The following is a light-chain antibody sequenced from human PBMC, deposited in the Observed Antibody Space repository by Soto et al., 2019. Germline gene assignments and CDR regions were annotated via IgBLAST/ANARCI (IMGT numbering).Light chain of an antibody. V-gene: IGKV3-11*01. CDR2: DAS. Sequence: EIVLTQSPATLSLSPWERATLSCRASQSVSSYLAWYQQKPGQAPRLLIYDASNRATGIPARFSGSGSGTDFTLTISSLEPEDFAVYYCQQRSNWPPWTFGQGTKVELK. CDR3: QQRSNWPPWT. J-gene: IGKJ1*01. CDR1: QSVSSY.